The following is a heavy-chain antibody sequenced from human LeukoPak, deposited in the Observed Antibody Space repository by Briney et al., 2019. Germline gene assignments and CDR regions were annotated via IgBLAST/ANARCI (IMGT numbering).Heavy chain of an antibody. CDR1: GFTFSSYG. CDR3: AKDRRLAAFDY. D-gene: IGHD6-25*01. CDR2: ITGRGESI. Sequence: GGSLRLSCAASGFTFSSYGMNWVRQAPGKGLEWVSGITGRGESIYYAGSVKGRFTISRDNSKNTLYLQMNSLRAEDTAVYYCAKDRRLAAFDYGGQGPLVTVSS. J-gene: IGHJ4*02. V-gene: IGHV3-23*01.